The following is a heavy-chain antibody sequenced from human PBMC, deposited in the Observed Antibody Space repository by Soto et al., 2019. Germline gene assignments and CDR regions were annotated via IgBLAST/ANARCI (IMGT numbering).Heavy chain of an antibody. V-gene: IGHV2-5*01. Sequence: QITLKESGPTLVKPTQTLTLTCTFSGFSLDTSGVGVGWIRQPPGKALEWLVIIFWSDDKRYRPSLKSRLTITKDTSKDQVVLTMTNMDPVDTATYYCAHRFGYSNTDNWFDPWGQGTLVTVSS. J-gene: IGHJ5*02. CDR3: AHRFGYSNTDNWFDP. CDR2: IFWSDDK. CDR1: GFSLDTSGVG. D-gene: IGHD4-4*01.